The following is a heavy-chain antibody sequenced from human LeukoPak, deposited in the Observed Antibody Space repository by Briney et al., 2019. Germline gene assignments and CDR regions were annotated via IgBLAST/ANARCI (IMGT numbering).Heavy chain of an antibody. J-gene: IGHJ4*02. Sequence: GGSLRLSCAVSGFTFSSYSMNWVRQAPGKGLEWVSSISSSSSYIYYADSVKGRFTISRDNAKNSLYLQMNSLRAEDTAVYYCAREMVLPAAIRRITGTEGNFDYWGQGTLVTVSS. CDR2: ISSSSSYI. CDR1: GFTFSSYS. V-gene: IGHV3-21*01. D-gene: IGHD2-2*02. CDR3: AREMVLPAAIRRITGTEGNFDY.